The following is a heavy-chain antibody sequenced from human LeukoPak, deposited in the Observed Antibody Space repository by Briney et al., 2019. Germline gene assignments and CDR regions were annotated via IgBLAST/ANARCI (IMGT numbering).Heavy chain of an antibody. CDR1: GFTFSSYA. Sequence: GGSLRLSCAAPGFTFSSYAMSWVRQAPGKGLEWVSAISGSGGSTYYADSVKGRFTISRDNSKNTLYLRMNSLRAEDTAVYYCAKGLAAAAYYGMDVWGQGTTVTVSS. V-gene: IGHV3-23*01. CDR3: AKGLAAAAYYGMDV. D-gene: IGHD6-13*01. J-gene: IGHJ6*02. CDR2: ISGSGGST.